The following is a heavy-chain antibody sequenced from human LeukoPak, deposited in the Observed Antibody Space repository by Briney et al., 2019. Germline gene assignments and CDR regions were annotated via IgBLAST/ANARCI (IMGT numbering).Heavy chain of an antibody. J-gene: IGHJ4*02. CDR2: VWHDGSKT. Sequence: GGSLRLSCAASGFTFSTCHIHWVRQAPGKGLEWVALVWHDGSKTYYANSVKGRFTVSRDNSKNTLYLQMNSLRAEDTAVYYCAKDSNDYGDYNYFDFWGQGTLVTVSS. CDR3: AKDSNDYGDYNYFDF. CDR1: GFTFSTCH. D-gene: IGHD4-17*01. V-gene: IGHV3-33*06.